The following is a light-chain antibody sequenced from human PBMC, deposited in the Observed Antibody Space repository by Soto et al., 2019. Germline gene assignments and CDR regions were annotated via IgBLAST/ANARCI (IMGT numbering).Light chain of an antibody. CDR2: VNSDGSH. Sequence: QLLLTQSPSASASLGASVKLTCTLSSGHGSYAIAWHQQQSEKGPRYLMKVNSDGSHSKGDGIPDRFSGSSSGAERYLTISSLQSEDEADYYCQTWGTGIGVFGGGTKLTVL. CDR3: QTWGTGIGV. V-gene: IGLV4-69*01. CDR1: SGHGSYA. J-gene: IGLJ2*01.